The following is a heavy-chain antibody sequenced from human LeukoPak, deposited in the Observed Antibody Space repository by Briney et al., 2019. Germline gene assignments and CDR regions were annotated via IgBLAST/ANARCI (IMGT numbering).Heavy chain of an antibody. J-gene: IGHJ5*02. CDR1: GSTFSSYW. CDR3: ARDLGYRSHQGWFDP. V-gene: IGHV3-7*01. D-gene: IGHD6-13*01. CDR2: IKQDGSEK. Sequence: GGSLRLSCAASGSTFSSYWMSWVRQAPGKGLEWVANIKQDGSEKYYVDSVKGRFTISRDNAKNSLYLQMNSLRDEDTAVYYCARDLGYRSHQGWFDPWGQGTLVTVSS.